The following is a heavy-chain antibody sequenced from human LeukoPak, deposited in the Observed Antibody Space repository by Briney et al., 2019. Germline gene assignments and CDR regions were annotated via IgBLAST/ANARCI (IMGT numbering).Heavy chain of an antibody. CDR1: GFTFSSYS. D-gene: IGHD6-19*01. V-gene: IGHV3-21*01. CDR2: ISSSSSYI. CDR3: ARSAIQWLVPSNFDY. Sequence: GGSLGLSCAASGFTFSSYSMNWVRQAPGKGLEWVSSISSSSSYIYYADSVKGRFTISRDNAKNSLYLQMNSLRAEDTAVYYCARSAIQWLVPSNFDYWGQGTLVTVSS. J-gene: IGHJ4*02.